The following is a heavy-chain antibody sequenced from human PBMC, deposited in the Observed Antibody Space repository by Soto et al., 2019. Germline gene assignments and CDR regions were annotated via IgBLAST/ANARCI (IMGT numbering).Heavy chain of an antibody. Sequence: PGGSLRLSCAASGFSFRDYFMSWMRQAPGKGLEWVAYIGPYGNSKYYADSVKGRFTISRDDATNSLYLHMNSLRAEDTAVYYCARDDYTYGVYWGQGTPVTVS. CDR2: IGPYGNSK. D-gene: IGHD2-2*02. J-gene: IGHJ4*02. CDR3: ARDDYTYGVY. CDR1: GFSFRDYF. V-gene: IGHV3-11*01.